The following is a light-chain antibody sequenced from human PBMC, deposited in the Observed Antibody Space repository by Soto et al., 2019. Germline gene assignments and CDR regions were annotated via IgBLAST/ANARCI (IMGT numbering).Light chain of an antibody. V-gene: IGLV2-14*03. CDR3: SSYTSSSTLV. Sequence: QSVLTQPASVSGSPGQSITISCTGTISDVGGYNFVSWYQQHPGKAPKLMIYDVNNRPSGVSNRFSGSKSGNTASLIISGLQAEDEADYYCSSYTSSSTLVFGGGTKLTVL. CDR2: DVN. J-gene: IGLJ2*01. CDR1: ISDVGGYNF.